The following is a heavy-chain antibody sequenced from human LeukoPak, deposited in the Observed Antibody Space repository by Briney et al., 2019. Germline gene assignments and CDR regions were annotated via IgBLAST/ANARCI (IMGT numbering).Heavy chain of an antibody. CDR1: GFTFSSYG. J-gene: IGHJ4*02. Sequence: PGGSLRLSCAASGFTFSSYGMHWVRQAPGKGLEWVAVISYDGSNKYYADSVKGRFTISRDNSKNTLYLQMNSLRAEDTAVYYCVRQNYGPDYWGQGTLVTVSS. V-gene: IGHV3-30*03. D-gene: IGHD3-10*01. CDR2: ISYDGSNK. CDR3: VRQNYGPDY.